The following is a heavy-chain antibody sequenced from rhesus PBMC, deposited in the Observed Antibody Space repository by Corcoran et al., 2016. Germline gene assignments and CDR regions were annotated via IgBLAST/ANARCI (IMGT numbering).Heavy chain of an antibody. CDR3: ARRKGYSSGWSIWYFDI. V-gene: IGHV4-73*01. D-gene: IGHD6S26*01. CDR1: GGSLICSYY. J-gene: IGHJ2*01. CDR2: IYGNRASN. Sequence: QVKLQQWGDGLVQPSETLSLTCAVYGGSLICSYYWSCILLPPGPGLQLIGYIYGNRASNNYNPSLKNRVTSSKDTSKNQFSLKLSSVTAADTAGYYCARRKGYSSGWSIWYFDIWGPGTPITISS.